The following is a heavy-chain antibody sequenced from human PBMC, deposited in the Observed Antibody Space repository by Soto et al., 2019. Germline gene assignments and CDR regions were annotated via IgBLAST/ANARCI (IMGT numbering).Heavy chain of an antibody. D-gene: IGHD5-18*01. V-gene: IGHV3-48*01. CDR2: ISSSSSTI. CDR3: AKAQRGYSYGFEW. Sequence: GGSQRLSCAASGFTFSSYSMNWVRQAPGKGLEWVSYISSSSSTIYYADSVKGRFTISRDNAKNTLYLQMNSLRAEDTAVYYCAKAQRGYSYGFEWWGQGTLVTVSS. J-gene: IGHJ4*02. CDR1: GFTFSSYS.